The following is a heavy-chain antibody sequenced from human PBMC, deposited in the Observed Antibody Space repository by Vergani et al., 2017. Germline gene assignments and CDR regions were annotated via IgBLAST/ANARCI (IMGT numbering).Heavy chain of an antibody. D-gene: IGHD2-2*01. J-gene: IGHJ6*02. CDR3: ARDPDIVVVPAAPYYYYYYGMDV. CDR2: ISAYIGNT. V-gene: IGHV1-18*04. CDR1: GYTFTSYG. Sequence: QVQLVQSGAEVKKPGASVKVSCKASGYTFTSYGISWGRKAPGQGLEWMGWISAYIGNTNYAQKLQGRVTMTTDTSTSTAYMELRSLRSDDTAVYYCARDPDIVVVPAAPYYYYYYGMDVWGQGTTVTVSS.